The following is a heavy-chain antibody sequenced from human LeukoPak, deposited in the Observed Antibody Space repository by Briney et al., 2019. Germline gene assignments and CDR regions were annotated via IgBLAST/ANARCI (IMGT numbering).Heavy chain of an antibody. CDR1: GGSVNSGSHY. V-gene: IGHV4-61*01. J-gene: IGHJ4*02. CDR2: IYYSGST. Sequence: SKTLSLTCTVSGGSVNSGSHYWCWIRQPPGKGLEWIGYIYYSGSTNHNPSLKSRATMSLDTSKNQFSLNLNSVTAADTAVYYCARDPGYSGIDYWGQGTLVTVSS. CDR3: ARDPGYSGIDY. D-gene: IGHD5-12*01.